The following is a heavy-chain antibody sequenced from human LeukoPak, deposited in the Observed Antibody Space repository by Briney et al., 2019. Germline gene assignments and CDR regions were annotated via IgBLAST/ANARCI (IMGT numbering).Heavy chain of an antibody. D-gene: IGHD1-26*01. V-gene: IGHV3-30-3*01. J-gene: IGHJ4*02. CDR2: ILYGGCNK. CDR1: GFTFSSYA. Sequence: GGSLRLSSAASGFTFSSYAVHWVRQAPGKGLEWGGVILYGGCNKYYADSVKGRFTISRDNSKNTLYLQMNSLRAEDTAVYYCARVRRGSVERIVEATTSGFGDYWGQGTLVTVSS. CDR3: ARVRRGSVERIVEATTSGFGDY.